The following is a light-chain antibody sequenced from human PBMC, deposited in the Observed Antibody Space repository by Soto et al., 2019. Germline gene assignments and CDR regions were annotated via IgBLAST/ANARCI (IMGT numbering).Light chain of an antibody. Sequence: QSVLTQPPSVSAAPGQTVTISCSGSDSNIGNNFVSWYQQLPGTAPKLLIYDNNKRPSGVPDRFSGSKSGTLATLGITGLQAGDEADYYCATWDSSLSAHVVFGGGTKLTVL. CDR3: ATWDSSLSAHVV. J-gene: IGLJ2*01. CDR1: DSNIGNNF. V-gene: IGLV1-51*01. CDR2: DNN.